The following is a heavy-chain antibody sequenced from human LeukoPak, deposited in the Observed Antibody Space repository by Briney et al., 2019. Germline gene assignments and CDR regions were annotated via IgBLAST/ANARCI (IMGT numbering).Heavy chain of an antibody. CDR2: IYYSGST. Sequence: SETLSLTCTVSGGSISSYYWSWIRQPPGKGLEWIGYIYYSGSTNYNPSLKSRVTISVDTSKNQFSLKLSSVTAADTAVYYCVVVVAATIDYWGQGTLVTVSS. V-gene: IGHV4-59*12. CDR3: VVVVAATIDY. CDR1: GGSISSYY. J-gene: IGHJ4*02. D-gene: IGHD2-15*01.